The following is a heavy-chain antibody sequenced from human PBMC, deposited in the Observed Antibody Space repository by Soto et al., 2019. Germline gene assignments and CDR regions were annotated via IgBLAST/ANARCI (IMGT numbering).Heavy chain of an antibody. CDR3: ARGLSALPVFAFDI. D-gene: IGHD6-6*01. J-gene: IGHJ3*02. V-gene: IGHV2-5*01. CDR2: IYWSGDE. Sequence: QSTLKESGPTLVKPTQTLTLTCSFSGFSLSTSGVGVGWIRQPPGKALKWLAHIYWSGDEHYRPSLKSRLSITTDTAKNQVVLTMTNMDPVDTATYYCARGLSALPVFAFDIWGQGTMVTVSS. CDR1: GFSLSTSGVG.